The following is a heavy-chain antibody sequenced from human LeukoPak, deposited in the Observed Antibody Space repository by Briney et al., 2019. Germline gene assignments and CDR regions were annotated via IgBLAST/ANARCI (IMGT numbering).Heavy chain of an antibody. CDR1: GYTFTGYY. V-gene: IGHV1-2*02. CDR2: INPNSGGT. Sequence: ASVKVSCKASGYTFTGYYMHWVRQAPGRGLEWMGWINPNSGGTNYAQKFRGRVTMTRDTSISTAYMELSRLRSDDTAVYYCARDDSSSWLGYWGQGTLVTVSS. D-gene: IGHD6-13*01. J-gene: IGHJ4*02. CDR3: ARDDSSSWLGY.